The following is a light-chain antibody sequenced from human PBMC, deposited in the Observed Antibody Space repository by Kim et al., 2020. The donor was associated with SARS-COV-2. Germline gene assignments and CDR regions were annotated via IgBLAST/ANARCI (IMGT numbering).Light chain of an antibody. CDR1: QVSSSTF. Sequence: LPAGKRATPSSRGSQVSSSTFVAWYQQKRGQATRLLICGAASRAAVVPDRISGSGAGTDFTLISSRLEPDDFAVYYWQHDGTSLYTFGQGTKLEI. CDR3: QHDGTSLYT. V-gene: IGKV3-20*01. J-gene: IGKJ2*01. CDR2: GAA.